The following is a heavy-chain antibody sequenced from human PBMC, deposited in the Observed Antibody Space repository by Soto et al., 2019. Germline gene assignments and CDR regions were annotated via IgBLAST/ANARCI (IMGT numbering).Heavy chain of an antibody. V-gene: IGHV1-46*01. D-gene: IGHD3-3*01. Sequence: ASVKVSCKASGYTFTSYYMHWVRQAPGQGLEWMGIINPSGGSTSYAQKFQGRVTMTRDTSTSTVYMELSSLRYEDTAVYYCAREGLRFLEWLSSYGMDVWGQGTTVTVSS. CDR3: AREGLRFLEWLSSYGMDV. J-gene: IGHJ6*02. CDR2: INPSGGST. CDR1: GYTFTSYY.